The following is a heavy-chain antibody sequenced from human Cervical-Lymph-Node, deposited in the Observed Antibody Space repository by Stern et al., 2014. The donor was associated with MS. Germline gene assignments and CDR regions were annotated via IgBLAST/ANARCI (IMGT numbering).Heavy chain of an antibody. CDR2: IKRRTDGGTT. D-gene: IGHD3-3*01. J-gene: IGHJ4*02. Sequence: EVQLVESGGNLVKPGGSLRLSCAASGFTFSNACLTWVRQAPGKGLGWVGLIKRRTDGGTTDYAEPVKGRFTISRDDAKNTLFLQMNSLKTEDTAVYYCTIMGIFGVDWGWGQGTLVTVSS. CDR3: TIMGIFGVDWG. CDR1: GFTFSNAC. V-gene: IGHV3-15*01.